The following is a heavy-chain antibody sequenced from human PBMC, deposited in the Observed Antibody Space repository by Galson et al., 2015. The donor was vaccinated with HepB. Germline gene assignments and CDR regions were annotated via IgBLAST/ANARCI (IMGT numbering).Heavy chain of an antibody. CDR1: GYTFTSNG. D-gene: IGHD4/OR15-4a*01. J-gene: IGHJ4*02. CDR2: ISSNGGNT. CDR3: ARDRDYRFDF. Sequence: SVKVSCKASGYTFTSNGIGWVRQTPGQGLEWLGWISSNGGNTKYAQKYQGRITLTRDTSASTAYLELRSLRSDDTAMYYCARDRDYRFDFWGQGTLVTVSS. V-gene: IGHV1-18*04.